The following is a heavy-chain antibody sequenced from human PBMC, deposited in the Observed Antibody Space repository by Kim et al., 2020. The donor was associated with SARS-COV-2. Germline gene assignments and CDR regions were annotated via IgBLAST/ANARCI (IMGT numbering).Heavy chain of an antibody. D-gene: IGHD6-19*01. V-gene: IGHV3-23*01. CDR3: AKDIAVAGDY. J-gene: IGHJ4*02. Sequence: STYYADSVKGRFTISRDNSKNTLYLQMNSLRAEDTAVYYCAKDIAVAGDYWGQGTLVTVSS. CDR2: ST.